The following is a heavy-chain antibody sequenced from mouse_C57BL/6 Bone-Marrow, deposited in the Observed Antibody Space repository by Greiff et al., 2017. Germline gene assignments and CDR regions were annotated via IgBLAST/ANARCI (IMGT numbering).Heavy chain of an antibody. CDR3: ARDDTTKKVYFDY. Sequence: VHLVESGPELVKPGASVKISCKASGYTFTDYYINWVKQRPGQGLEWIGWIFPGSGSTYYNEKFKGKATLTVDKSSSTAYMLLSSLTSEDSAVYFCARDDTTKKVYFDYWGQGTTLTVSS. J-gene: IGHJ2*01. D-gene: IGHD1-1*01. CDR2: IFPGSGST. CDR1: GYTFTDYY. V-gene: IGHV1-75*01.